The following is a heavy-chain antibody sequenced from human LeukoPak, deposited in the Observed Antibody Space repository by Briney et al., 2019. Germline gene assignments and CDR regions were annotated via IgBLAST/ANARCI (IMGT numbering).Heavy chain of an antibody. CDR2: ISSSSSTI. V-gene: IGHV3-48*01. CDR1: GFTFSSYS. J-gene: IGHJ4*02. Sequence: PGGSLRLSCAASGFTFSSYSMNWVRQAPRKGLEWVSYISSSSSTIYYADSVKGRFTISRDNAKNSLYLQMNSLRAEDTAVYYCAATLLTGYFDYWGQGTLVTVSS. CDR3: AATLLTGYFDY. D-gene: IGHD7-27*01.